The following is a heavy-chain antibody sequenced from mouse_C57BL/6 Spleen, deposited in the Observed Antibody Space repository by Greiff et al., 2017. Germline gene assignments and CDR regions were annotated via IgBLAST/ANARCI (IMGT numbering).Heavy chain of an antibody. CDR2: IYPSDSET. Sequence: QVQLQQPGAELVRPGSSVKLSCKASGYTFTSYWMHWVKQRPIQGLEWIGNIYPSDSETHYNQKFKDKATLTVDKSSSTAYMQLCSLTSEDSAVYYCTRPYYYGSSYDFDYWGQGTTLTVSS. D-gene: IGHD1-1*01. V-gene: IGHV1-52*01. CDR3: TRPYYYGSSYDFDY. CDR1: GYTFTSYW. J-gene: IGHJ2*01.